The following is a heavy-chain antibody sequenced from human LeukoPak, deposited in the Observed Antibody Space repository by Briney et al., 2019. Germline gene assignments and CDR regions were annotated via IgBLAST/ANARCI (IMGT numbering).Heavy chain of an antibody. CDR1: GFTFGSYG. V-gene: IGHV3-33*06. CDR2: IWYDGSNK. D-gene: IGHD3-22*01. Sequence: HPGRSLRLSCAASGFTFGSYGMHWVRQAPGKGLEWVAVIWYDGSNKYYADSVKGRFTISRDNSKNTLYLQMNSLRAEDTAVYYCAKGTAHYYDGNWFDPWGQGTLVTVSS. CDR3: AKGTAHYYDGNWFDP. J-gene: IGHJ5*02.